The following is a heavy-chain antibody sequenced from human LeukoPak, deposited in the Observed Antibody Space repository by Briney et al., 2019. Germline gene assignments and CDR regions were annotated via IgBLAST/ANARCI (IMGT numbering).Heavy chain of an antibody. D-gene: IGHD6-19*01. V-gene: IGHV4-34*01. Sequence: SETLSLTCAVYGESSSDYYWSWIRQPPGKGLEWIGEVNHSGSTNYNPSLKSRITISVDTSKSQFSLRLKSVTAADTAVYYCARAGAESSGWSIDYWGQGTLVTVSS. CDR3: ARAGAESSGWSIDY. CDR2: VNHSGST. CDR1: GESSSDYY. J-gene: IGHJ4*02.